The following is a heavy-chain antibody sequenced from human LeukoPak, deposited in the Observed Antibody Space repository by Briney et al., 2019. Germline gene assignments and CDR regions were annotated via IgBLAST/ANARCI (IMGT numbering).Heavy chain of an antibody. V-gene: IGHV3-21*01. J-gene: IGHJ5*02. CDR1: GFTFSDYG. D-gene: IGHD1-26*01. CDR3: ARDSRHHRFLYWDWFDP. CDR2: ISSRSIYI. Sequence: GGSLRLSCAASGFTFSDYGMNWVRLAPGEGLEWVSSISSRSIYIHYADSVKGRFTISRDNVKNSLFLQMNSLRAEDTAVYYCARDSRHHRFLYWDWFDPWGQGTLVTVSS.